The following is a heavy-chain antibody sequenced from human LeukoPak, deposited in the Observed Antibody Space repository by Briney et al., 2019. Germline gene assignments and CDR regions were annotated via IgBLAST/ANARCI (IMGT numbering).Heavy chain of an antibody. D-gene: IGHD3-10*01. CDR3: ARDPVTMLPVCYYGVGD. CDR2: ICYDGSNK. J-gene: IGHJ6*02. CDR1: GFTFSSYG. Sequence: GGSLRLSCAASGFTFSSYGMHWVRQAPGKGLEWVAAICYDGSNKYYADSVKGRFTISRDNSKNTLYLQMNSLRAEDTAVYYCARDPVTMLPVCYYGVGDWGQGTMVTVSS. V-gene: IGHV3-33*08.